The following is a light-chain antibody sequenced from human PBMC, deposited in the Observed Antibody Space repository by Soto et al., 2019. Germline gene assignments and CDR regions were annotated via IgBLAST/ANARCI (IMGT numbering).Light chain of an antibody. V-gene: IGLV4-60*02. CDR1: SGHSSYI. Sequence: QSVLTQSSSASASLGSSVKLTCTLSSGHSSYIIAWHQQQPGKAPRYLMKLEGSGSYSKGSGVPDRFSGSSSGADRYLTSSNLQFEDDADYYCETWDSNTWVFGGGTKLTVL. CDR3: ETWDSNTWV. CDR2: LEGSGSY. J-gene: IGLJ3*02.